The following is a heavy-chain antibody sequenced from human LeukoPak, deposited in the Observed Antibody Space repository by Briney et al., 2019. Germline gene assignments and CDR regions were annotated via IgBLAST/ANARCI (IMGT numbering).Heavy chain of an antibody. J-gene: IGHJ4*02. CDR2: IYHSGST. D-gene: IGHD3-10*01. Sequence: SETLSLTCTVSGGSLSSSSYYWAWIRQPPGKGLEWIGSIYHSGSTYYNPSLKSRVTISVDTSKNQFSLKLSSVTAADTAVYYCAREDGSGSYDYWGQGTLVTVSS. CDR1: GGSLSSSSYY. CDR3: AREDGSGSYDY. V-gene: IGHV4-39*07.